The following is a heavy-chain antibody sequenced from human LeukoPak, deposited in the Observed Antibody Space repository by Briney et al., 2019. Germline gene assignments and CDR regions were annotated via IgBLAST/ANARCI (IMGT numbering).Heavy chain of an antibody. CDR3: ARGWRTVRGVIAYYGMGV. CDR1: GFTFSSYG. CDR2: IWYDGSNK. D-gene: IGHD3-10*01. J-gene: IGHJ6*02. V-gene: IGHV3-33*01. Sequence: GGSLRLSCAASGFTFSSYGMHWVRQAPGKGLEWVAVIWYDGSNKYYADSVKGRFTISRDNSKNTLYLQMNSLRAEDTAVYYCARGWRTVRGVIAYYGMGVWGQGTTVTVSS.